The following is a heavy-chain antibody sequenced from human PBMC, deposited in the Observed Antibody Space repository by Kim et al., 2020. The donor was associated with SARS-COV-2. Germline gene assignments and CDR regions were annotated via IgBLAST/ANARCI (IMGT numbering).Heavy chain of an antibody. Sequence: SETLSLTCTVSGGSISSYYWSWIRQPPGKGLEWIGYIYYSGSTNYNPSLKSRVTISVDTSKNQFSLKLSSVTAADTAVYYCARDTTFDWLFSNAFDIWGQGTMVTVSS. D-gene: IGHD3-9*01. CDR1: GGSISSYY. CDR3: ARDTTFDWLFSNAFDI. J-gene: IGHJ3*02. CDR2: IYYSGST. V-gene: IGHV4-59*01.